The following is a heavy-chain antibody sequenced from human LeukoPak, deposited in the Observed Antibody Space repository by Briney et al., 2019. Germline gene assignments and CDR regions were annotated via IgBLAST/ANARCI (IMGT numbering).Heavy chain of an antibody. D-gene: IGHD2-21*02. CDR3: ARDLAVTGQEKDY. CDR1: GGSISSSNW. J-gene: IGHJ4*02. CDR2: IYHSGST. V-gene: IGHV4-4*02. Sequence: PSETLSLTCAVSGGSISSSNWWSWVRQPPGKGLEWIGGIYHSGSTNYNPSLKSRVTISVDKSKNQFSLKLSSVTAADTAVYYCARDLAVTGQEKDYWGQGTLVTVSS.